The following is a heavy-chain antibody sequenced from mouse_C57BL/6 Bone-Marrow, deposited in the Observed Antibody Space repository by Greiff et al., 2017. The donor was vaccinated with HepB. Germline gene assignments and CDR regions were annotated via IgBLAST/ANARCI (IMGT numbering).Heavy chain of an antibody. CDR2: ISNLAYSI. Sequence: EVQLVESGGGLVQPGGSLKLSCAASGFTFSDYGMAWVRQAPRKGPEWVAFISNLAYSIYYADTVTGRFTISREKAKNTPYMEMSSLRSEDTAMYYWARGGSSGYGFAYWGQGTLVTVSA. CDR3: ARGGSSGYGFAY. J-gene: IGHJ3*01. CDR1: GFTFSDYG. V-gene: IGHV5-15*01. D-gene: IGHD3-2*02.